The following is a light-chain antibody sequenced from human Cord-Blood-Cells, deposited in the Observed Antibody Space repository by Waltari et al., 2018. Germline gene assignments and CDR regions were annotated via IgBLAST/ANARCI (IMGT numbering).Light chain of an antibody. J-gene: IGLJ1*01. CDR2: DVI. V-gene: IGLV2-11*01. CDR1: SSDVGGYNY. CDR3: CSYAGSYTFFYV. Sequence: QSALTQPRSVSWSPGQSVTLSCTGTSSDVGGYNYVSWYQQHQGKAPKLMLYDVIKPPSGVPAPFSGSSYGNTAALPNTGRQAEDEADYYCCSYAGSYTFFYVFGTGTKVTVL.